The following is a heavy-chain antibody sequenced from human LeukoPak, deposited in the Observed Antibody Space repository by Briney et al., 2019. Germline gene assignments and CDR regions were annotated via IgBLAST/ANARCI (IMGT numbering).Heavy chain of an antibody. CDR1: GGSISSHY. V-gene: IGHV4-59*11. Sequence: SETLSLTCTVSGGSISSHYWTWIRQPPGKGLEWIGYVYYSGSTDYNPSLKSRVTISVDTSKNQFSLKLSSVTAADTGVYYCARGGWTQDSWGQGTLVTVSS. D-gene: IGHD6-19*01. CDR2: VYYSGST. CDR3: ARGGWTQDS. J-gene: IGHJ4*02.